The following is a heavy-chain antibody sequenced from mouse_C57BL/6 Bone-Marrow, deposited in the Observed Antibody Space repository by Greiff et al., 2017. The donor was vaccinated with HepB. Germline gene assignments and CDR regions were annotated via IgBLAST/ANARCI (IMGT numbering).Heavy chain of an antibody. V-gene: IGHV1-69*01. CDR3: ARNRLTDAMDY. Sequence: QVQLKQPGAELVMPGASVKLSCKASGYTFTSYWMHWVKQRPGQGLEWIGEIDPSDSYTNYNQKFKGKSTLTVDKSSSTAYMQLSSLTSEDSAVYYCARNRLTDAMDYWGQGTSVTVSS. CDR2: IDPSDSYT. D-gene: IGHD4-1*01. J-gene: IGHJ4*01. CDR1: GYTFTSYW.